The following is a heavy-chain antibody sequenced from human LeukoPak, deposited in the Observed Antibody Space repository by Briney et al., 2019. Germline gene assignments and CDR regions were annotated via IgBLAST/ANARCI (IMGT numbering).Heavy chain of an antibody. Sequence: ASVKVSCKLSGYTLTELSMHWVRLAPGRGLEWLGAFDPEDGEKFYAQRFQGRVTMTEDTSTNTAYMELSSLRSEDTAVYYCVTLNPRYRMTDCFDPWGQGTLVTVSS. CDR3: VTLNPRYRMTDCFDP. D-gene: IGHD5-18*01. CDR1: GYTLTELS. J-gene: IGHJ5*02. CDR2: FDPEDGEK. V-gene: IGHV1-24*01.